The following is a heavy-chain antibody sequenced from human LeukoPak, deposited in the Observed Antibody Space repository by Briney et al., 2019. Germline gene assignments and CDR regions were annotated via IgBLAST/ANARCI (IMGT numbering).Heavy chain of an antibody. CDR3: ASGWSGAFDI. Sequence: GRSLRLSRAASGFTFDDYAMHWVRQAPGKGLEWVSGISWNSGSIGYADSVKGRFTISRDNAKNSLYLQMNSLRAEDTALYYCASGWSGAFDIWGQGTMVTVSS. CDR1: GFTFDDYA. D-gene: IGHD2-15*01. CDR2: ISWNSGSI. V-gene: IGHV3-9*01. J-gene: IGHJ3*02.